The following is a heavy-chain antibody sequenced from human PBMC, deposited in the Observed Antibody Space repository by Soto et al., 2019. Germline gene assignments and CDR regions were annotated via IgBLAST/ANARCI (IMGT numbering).Heavy chain of an antibody. D-gene: IGHD6-13*01. CDR1: GYTFTSYD. V-gene: IGHV1-8*01. Sequence: QVQLVQSGAEVKKPGASVKVSCKASGYTFTSYDINWVRQATGQGLEWMGWMNPNSGNTGYAQKFEGSVNMTRNTSISTAYMELSSLGSGDTAVYYCARRGIAAAGYYYYYYFDLWGRGTLVTVSS. J-gene: IGHJ2*01. CDR2: MNPNSGNT. CDR3: ARRGIAAAGYYYYYYFDL.